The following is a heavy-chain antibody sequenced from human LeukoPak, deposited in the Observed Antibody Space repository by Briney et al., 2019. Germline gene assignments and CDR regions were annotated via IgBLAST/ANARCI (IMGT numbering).Heavy chain of an antibody. J-gene: IGHJ4*02. CDR1: GGSISSSSYY. CDR2: IYYSGST. V-gene: IGHV4-39*07. D-gene: IGHD2-2*01. Sequence: SETLSLTCTVSGGSISSSSYYWGWIRQPPGKGLEWIGSIYYSGSTYYNPSLKSRVTISVDTSKNQFSLKLSSVTAADTAVYYCARGFTSLLPPEWGQGTLVTVSS. CDR3: ARGFTSLLPPE.